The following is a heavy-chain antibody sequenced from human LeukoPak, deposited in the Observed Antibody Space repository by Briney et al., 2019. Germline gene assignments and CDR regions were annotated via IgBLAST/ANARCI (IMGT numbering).Heavy chain of an antibody. CDR3: ARVAGCLPTRWFDP. CDR1: GGSFSGYY. V-gene: IGHV4-34*01. CDR2: INHSGST. Sequence: PSETLSLTCAVYGGSFSGYYWSWIRQPPGKGLEWIGEINHSGSTNYNPSLKSRVTISVDTSQNQFFLLLTSVTAADTAVYYCARVAGCLPTRWFDPWGQGTHVTVSS. D-gene: IGHD2-15*01. J-gene: IGHJ5*02.